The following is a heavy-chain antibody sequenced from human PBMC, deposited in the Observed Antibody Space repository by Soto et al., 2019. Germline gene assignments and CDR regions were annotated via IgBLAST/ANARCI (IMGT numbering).Heavy chain of an antibody. CDR2: ISSNGTTI. CDR1: GFTFNDFY. V-gene: IGHV3-11*01. CDR3: ARDRWDFEVVGGVVR. D-gene: IGHD3-3*01. Sequence: QVQLVEPGGGLVKPGGSLRLSCAASGFTFNDFYMSWIRQAPGKGLEWVSYISSNGTTIDYADSVKGRFTISRDNAKNSRSLQMNSLRAEDTAVYYCARDRWDFEVVGGVVRWGQGTLVTVSS. J-gene: IGHJ5*02.